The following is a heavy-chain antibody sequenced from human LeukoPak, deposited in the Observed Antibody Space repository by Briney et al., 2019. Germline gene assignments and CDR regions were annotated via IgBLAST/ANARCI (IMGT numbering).Heavy chain of an antibody. D-gene: IGHD3-3*01. CDR1: GYTFTSYD. J-gene: IGHJ5*02. CDR3: ARGGYDFWSGYYWSGGPFNWFDP. Sequence: ASVKVSCKASGYTFTSYDINWVRQATGQGLEWMGWMYPNSGNTGYAQKLQGRVTITRNTSISTAYMELSSLRSEDTAVYYCARGGYDFWSGYYWSGGPFNWFDPWGQGTLVTVSS. V-gene: IGHV1-8*03. CDR2: MYPNSGNT.